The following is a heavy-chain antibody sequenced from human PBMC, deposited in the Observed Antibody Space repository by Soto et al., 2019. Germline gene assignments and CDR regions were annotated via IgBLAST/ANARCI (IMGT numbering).Heavy chain of an antibody. CDR3: AKRGRHWLVTSDFNY. Sequence: VQLVESGGGVVQPGRSLRLSCAASGFTFSAYAMHWVRQAPGKGLEWVAVVSHDGRNTHYADSVKGRFTISRDSSKNTVSLEMTSLRAEDTSVYYFAKRGRHWLVTSDFNYWGQGAMVTVSS. CDR1: GFTFSAYA. D-gene: IGHD6-19*01. V-gene: IGHV3-30*18. J-gene: IGHJ4*02. CDR2: VSHDGRNT.